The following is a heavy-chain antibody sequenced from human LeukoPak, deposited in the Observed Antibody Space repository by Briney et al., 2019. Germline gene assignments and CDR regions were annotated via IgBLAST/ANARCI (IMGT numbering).Heavy chain of an antibody. CDR1: GYTFTSYY. CDR2: INPSGGST. J-gene: IGHJ4*02. D-gene: IGHD5-18*01. CDR3: ARPGIQLWLSH. Sequence: ASVKVSCKASGYTFTSYYMRWVRQAPGQGLEWMGIINPSGGSTSYAQKFQGRVTMTRDTSTSTVYMELSSLRSEDTAVYYCARPGIQLWLSHWGQGTLVTVSS. V-gene: IGHV1-46*01.